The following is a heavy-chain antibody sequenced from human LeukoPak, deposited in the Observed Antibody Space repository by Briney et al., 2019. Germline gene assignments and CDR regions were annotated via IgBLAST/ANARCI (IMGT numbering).Heavy chain of an antibody. J-gene: IGHJ4*02. CDR3: AQIAARIY. V-gene: IGHV4-39*01. CDR1: GGSISSSSYY. D-gene: IGHD6-6*01. CDR2: IYYGGST. Sequence: SETLSLTCTVSGGSISSSSYYWGWVRQPPGKGLEWIGNIYYGGSTYYNPSLESRLTISVDTSKNQFSLKLSSVTAADTAVYYCAQIAARIYWGQGTLVTVSS.